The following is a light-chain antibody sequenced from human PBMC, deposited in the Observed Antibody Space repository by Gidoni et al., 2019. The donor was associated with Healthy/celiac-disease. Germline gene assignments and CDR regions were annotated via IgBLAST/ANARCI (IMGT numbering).Light chain of an antibody. V-gene: IGLV1-40*01. CDR3: QSYDSSLSGSV. CDR1: SANIGAGYD. Sequence: QSVLTQPPSVSGAPGQRVTISFTGRSANIGAGYDVHWYQQLPGTAPKLLIYGNSNRPSGVPDRFSDSKSGTSASLAITGLQAEDEADYYCQSYDSSLSGSVFGGGTKLTVL. J-gene: IGLJ2*01. CDR2: GNS.